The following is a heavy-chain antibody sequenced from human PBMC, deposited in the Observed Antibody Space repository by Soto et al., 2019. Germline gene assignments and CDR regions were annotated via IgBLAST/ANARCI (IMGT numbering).Heavy chain of an antibody. CDR3: ARVATLRSSGFPVDY. CDR2: ISYDGSNK. J-gene: IGHJ4*02. D-gene: IGHD3-22*01. Sequence: VQLVESGGGVVQPGRSLRLSCAASGFTFSSYAMHWVRQAPGKGLEWVAVISYDGSNKYYADSVKGRFTISRDNSKNTLYLQMNSLRAEDTAVYYCARVATLRSSGFPVDYWGQGTLVTVSS. V-gene: IGHV3-30-3*01. CDR1: GFTFSSYA.